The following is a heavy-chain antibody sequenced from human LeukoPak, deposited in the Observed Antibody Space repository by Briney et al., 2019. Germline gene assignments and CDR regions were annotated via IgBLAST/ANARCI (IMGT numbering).Heavy chain of an antibody. J-gene: IGHJ3*02. Sequence: ASVKVSCKASGYTFTSYGISWVRQAPGQGLEWMGWISAYNGSTNYAQKLQGRVTMTTDTSTSTAYMELRSLRSDDTAVYYCARDFIRITMIVVVITNGAFDIWGQGTMVTVSS. CDR3: ARDFIRITMIVVVITNGAFDI. D-gene: IGHD3-22*01. CDR1: GYTFTSYG. V-gene: IGHV1-18*01. CDR2: ISAYNGST.